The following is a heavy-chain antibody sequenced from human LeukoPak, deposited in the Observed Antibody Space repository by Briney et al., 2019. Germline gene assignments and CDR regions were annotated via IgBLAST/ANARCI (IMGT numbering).Heavy chain of an antibody. CDR2: MSSDGSST. D-gene: IGHD6-6*01. CDR1: GFTFRNHW. J-gene: IGHJ4*02. CDR3: ARDQRVTGRPDIDY. V-gene: IGHV3-74*03. Sequence: PGGSLRLSCAASGFTFRNHWMHWVRQTPGKGLVWVSRMSSDGSSTTYADSVKGRFTISRGNAKNTLYLQMNNLRAEDTAMYYCARDQRVTGRPDIDYWGQGTLVIVSS.